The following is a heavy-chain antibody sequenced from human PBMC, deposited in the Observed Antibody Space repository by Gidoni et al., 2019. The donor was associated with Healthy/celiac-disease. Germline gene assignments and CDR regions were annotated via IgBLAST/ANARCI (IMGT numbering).Heavy chain of an antibody. Sequence: QVQLQESGPGLVKPSETLSLTCTVSGGSISSYYWSWIRQPAGKGLEWIGRIYTSGSTNYNPSLKSRVTMSVDTSKNQFSLKLSSVTAADTAVYYCAREAYSSSVAGEYYFEYWGQGTLVTVSS. CDR3: AREAYSSSVAGEYYFEY. CDR2: IYTSGST. D-gene: IGHD6-6*01. V-gene: IGHV4-4*07. J-gene: IGHJ4*02. CDR1: GGSISSYY.